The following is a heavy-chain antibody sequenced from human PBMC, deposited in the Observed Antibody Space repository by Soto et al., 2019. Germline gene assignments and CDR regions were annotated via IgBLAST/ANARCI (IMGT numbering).Heavy chain of an antibody. J-gene: IGHJ5*02. CDR3: ARGDCTNGVCYTFSGNWXDP. CDR1: GWSFSGYY. D-gene: IGHD2-8*01. CDR2: INHSGST. Sequence: PSETLSLTCAVYGWSFSGYYWSWIRQPPGKGLEWIGEINHSGSTNYNPSLKSRVTISVDTSKNQFSLKLSSVTAADTAVYYCARGDCTNGVCYTFSGNWXDPWGQGTLVTVSS. V-gene: IGHV4-34*01.